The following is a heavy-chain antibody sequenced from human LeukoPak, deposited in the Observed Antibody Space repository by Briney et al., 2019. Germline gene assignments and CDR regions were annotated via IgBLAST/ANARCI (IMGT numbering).Heavy chain of an antibody. J-gene: IGHJ4*02. CDR3: AKAGMTRFDY. CDR2: FSGSGGST. CDR1: GFTFSRFA. V-gene: IGHV3-23*01. Sequence: PGGSLRLSCAASGFTFSRFAMSWVRQAPGKGLEWVSGFSGSGGSTYYADSVKGRFTISRDNSKNTLYLQMNSLRVEDTAVYYCAKAGMTRFDYWGQGIMVTLSS. D-gene: IGHD1-20*01.